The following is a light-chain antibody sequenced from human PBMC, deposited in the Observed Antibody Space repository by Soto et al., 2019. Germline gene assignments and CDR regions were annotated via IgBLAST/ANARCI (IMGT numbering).Light chain of an antibody. CDR3: AAWDDSLNVVL. Sequence: QSVLPQPPSASGTPGQRVTISCSGSSSNLGSNTVNWYQQVPGTAPKLLIYANNQRPSGVPDRFSGSKSGTSASLAISGLQSEDEADYYCAAWDDSLNVVLFGGGTKLTVL. CDR2: ANN. J-gene: IGLJ2*01. CDR1: SSNLGSNT. V-gene: IGLV1-44*01.